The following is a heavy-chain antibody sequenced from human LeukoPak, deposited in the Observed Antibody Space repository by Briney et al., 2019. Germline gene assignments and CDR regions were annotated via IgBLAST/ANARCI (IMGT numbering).Heavy chain of an antibody. CDR3: ARDAPHCTNGVCSHYGMDV. CDR2: ISSSSSYT. J-gene: IGHJ6*02. Sequence: PGGSLRLSCAASGFTFSDYYMSWIRQAPGKGLEWVSYISSSSSYTNYADSVKGRFTISRDNAKNLLYLQMNSLRAEDTAVYYCARDAPHCTNGVCSHYGMDVWGQGTTVTVSS. D-gene: IGHD2-8*01. V-gene: IGHV3-11*06. CDR1: GFTFSDYY.